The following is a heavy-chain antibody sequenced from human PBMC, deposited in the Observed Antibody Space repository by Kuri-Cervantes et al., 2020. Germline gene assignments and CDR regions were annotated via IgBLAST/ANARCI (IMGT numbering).Heavy chain of an antibody. CDR3: AGGTNYYYYYYMDV. J-gene: IGHJ6*03. D-gene: IGHD1-1*01. Sequence: GSLRLSCTVSGGSISSYYWSWIRQPAGKGLEWIGRLYTSGSTSGSTNYNPSLKSRVTISVDTSKNQFSLKLSSVTAADTAVYYCAGGTNYYYYYYMDVWGKGTTVTVSS. CDR1: GGSISSYY. V-gene: IGHV4-4*07. CDR2: LYTSGSTSGST.